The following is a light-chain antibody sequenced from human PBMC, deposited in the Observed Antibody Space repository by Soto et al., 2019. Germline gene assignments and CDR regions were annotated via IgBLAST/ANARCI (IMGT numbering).Light chain of an antibody. V-gene: IGKV3-20*01. CDR3: QQYGSSL. J-gene: IGKJ3*01. Sequence: EIVLTQSPGTLSLSPGERATLSCRASQSVSSSYLAWYQQKPGQAPRLLIYGASSRATGIPDRFSGSESGTDFTLTISRLEPEDFAVYYCQQYGSSLFGPGTKVDIK. CDR2: GAS. CDR1: QSVSSSY.